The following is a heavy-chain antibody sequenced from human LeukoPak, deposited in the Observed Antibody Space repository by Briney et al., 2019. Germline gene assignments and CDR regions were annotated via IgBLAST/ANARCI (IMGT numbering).Heavy chain of an antibody. CDR1: RYKFSNYC. Sequence: GESLKISCQGSRYKFSNYCFGWVRQMPGKGLEWVGIICPGDSDARKSPSFRGRVTVSADRSFSTTYMQWNSLKASDTAMYFCARHPIGGYYGSDGAPMDAFDLWGQGTMVIVSS. J-gene: IGHJ3*01. CDR3: ARHPIGGYYGSDGAPMDAFDL. CDR2: ICPGDSDA. V-gene: IGHV5-51*01. D-gene: IGHD3-10*01.